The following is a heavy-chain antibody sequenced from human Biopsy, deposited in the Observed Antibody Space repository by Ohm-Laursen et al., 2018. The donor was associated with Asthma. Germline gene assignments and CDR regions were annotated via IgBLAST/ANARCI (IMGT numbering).Heavy chain of an antibody. CDR3: ARAVDYSHYYGIDV. CDR2: ISVYNGNT. CDR1: GYTFNSAG. Sequence: ASVKVSCNTSGYTFNSAGITWVRQAPGQGLEWMGWISVYNGNTKVAQKLQDKVTMIADTSTSTAYMELRSLRSDDTAVYFCARAVDYSHYYGIDVWGQGTTVTVS. D-gene: IGHD3-10*01. J-gene: IGHJ6*02. V-gene: IGHV1-18*01.